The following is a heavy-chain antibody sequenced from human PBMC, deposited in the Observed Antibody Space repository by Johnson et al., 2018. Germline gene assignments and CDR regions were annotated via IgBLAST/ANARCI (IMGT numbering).Heavy chain of an antibody. CDR3: VVWDTFLRSPYYFDF. CDR2: VSYDGISK. D-gene: IGHD3-3*01. V-gene: IGHV3-30*03. CDR1: GFNFTTFG. Sequence: QVQLVESGGGVVQPGRSLRLSCVASGFNFTTFGMHWVRQAPSKGLQWVAVVSYDGISKFYADSVEGRFTISRDNSKSTLFQQMNSLRAEDTAVYFCVVWDTFLRSPYYFDFWGQGTLVTVSS. J-gene: IGHJ4*02.